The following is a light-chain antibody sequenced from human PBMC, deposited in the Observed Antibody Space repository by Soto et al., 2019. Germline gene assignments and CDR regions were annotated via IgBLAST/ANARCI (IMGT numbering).Light chain of an antibody. CDR2: DAS. Sequence: EIVLTQSPATLSLSPGERATLSGRASQMVSSYLAWYQQKPGQAPRLLIYDASNRATGIPARFSGSGSGTDFTLTISSLEPEDFAVYYCQQRSNWLTFGGGTKVEIK. CDR3: QQRSNWLT. CDR1: QMVSSY. J-gene: IGKJ4*01. V-gene: IGKV3-11*01.